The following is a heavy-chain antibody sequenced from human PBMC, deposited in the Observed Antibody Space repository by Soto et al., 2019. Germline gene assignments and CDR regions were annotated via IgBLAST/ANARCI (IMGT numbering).Heavy chain of an antibody. D-gene: IGHD5-12*01. Sequence: QVQLVQSGAEVRQPASSVKVSCKTSGGTFSSYAISWVRQAPGQGLEWMGGIVPIVDTSTYAQKFQGRVTIPADESTSTVYRELSSLRSDDTAVYYCVRVVAIPGYPDNWGQGTLVTV. CDR3: VRVVAIPGYPDN. V-gene: IGHV1-69*12. CDR1: GGTFSSYA. CDR2: IVPIVDTS. J-gene: IGHJ4*02.